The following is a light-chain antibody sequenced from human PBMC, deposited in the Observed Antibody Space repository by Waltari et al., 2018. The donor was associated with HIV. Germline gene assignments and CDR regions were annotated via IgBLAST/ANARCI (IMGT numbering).Light chain of an antibody. Sequence: DIQLTQSPSSLSASVGDRVTIACRASQTISTYLNWYQQKPGKAPKLLISAASSLQSGVPSRFSGSASGTDFTLTISSLQPEDYATYYCQQSYSSPLTLGPGTKVDIK. CDR1: QTISTY. V-gene: IGKV1-39*01. J-gene: IGKJ3*01. CDR2: AAS. CDR3: QQSYSSPLT.